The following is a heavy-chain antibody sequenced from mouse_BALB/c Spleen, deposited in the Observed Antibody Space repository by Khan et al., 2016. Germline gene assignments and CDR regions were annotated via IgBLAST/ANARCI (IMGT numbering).Heavy chain of an antibody. D-gene: IGHD2-4*01. CDR3: AIGLRRREPFYFYY. J-gene: IGHJ2*01. CDR1: GYSFTGYY. Sequence: LVKTGASVKISCKASGYSFTGYYIYWVKQSHGKSLEWIGYISCSNGATNYNQKFKGKATFTVDTSSSTAYMQFNSLASEDSAVYYSAIGLRRREPFYFYYWGQGTTLTVSS. V-gene: IGHV1S34*01. CDR2: ISCSNGAT.